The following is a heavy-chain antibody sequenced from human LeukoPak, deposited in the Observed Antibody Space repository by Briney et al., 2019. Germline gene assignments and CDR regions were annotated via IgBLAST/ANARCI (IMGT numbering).Heavy chain of an antibody. D-gene: IGHD3-22*01. J-gene: IGHJ4*02. CDR1: GFTVSSNY. CDR3: ARDRGSGYYDY. Sequence: GGSLRLSCAASGFTVSSNYMSWVRQAPGKGLEWASVIYSGGSTYYADSVKCRFTISRDNSKNALYLQMNSLRAEDTAVYYCARDRGSGYYDYWGQGTLVTVSS. CDR2: IYSGGST. V-gene: IGHV3-53*01.